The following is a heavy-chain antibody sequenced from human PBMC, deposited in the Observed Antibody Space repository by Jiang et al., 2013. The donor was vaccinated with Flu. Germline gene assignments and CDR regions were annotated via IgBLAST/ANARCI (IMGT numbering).Heavy chain of an antibody. D-gene: IGHD3-16*01. CDR2: IYWDDDK. CDR1: GFSLTTTGVG. Sequence: KPTQTLTLTCTFSGFSLTTTGVGVGWIRQPPGKALEWLAVIYWDDDKRYSPSLKNRLTIIKDTSKNQVVLIMTNVGPVDTATYYCAHRREDGYVWGSFDSWGQGTLVTVSS. CDR3: AHRREDGYVWGSFDS. J-gene: IGHJ4*02. V-gene: IGHV2-5*02.